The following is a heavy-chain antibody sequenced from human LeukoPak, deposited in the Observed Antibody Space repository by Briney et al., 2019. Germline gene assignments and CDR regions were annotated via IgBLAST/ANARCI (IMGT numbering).Heavy chain of an antibody. V-gene: IGHV1-18*01. Sequence: ASVKVSCKASGDTFTSYGISWVRQAPGQGLEWMGWISAYNGNTNYAQKLQGRVTMTTDTSTSTAYMELRSLRSDDTAVYYCAKTAQDCSDGPCYSGYFYYKDVWGKGTTVTVSS. J-gene: IGHJ6*03. CDR1: GDTFTSYG. D-gene: IGHD2-15*01. CDR3: AKTAQDCSDGPCYSGYFYYKDV. CDR2: ISAYNGNT.